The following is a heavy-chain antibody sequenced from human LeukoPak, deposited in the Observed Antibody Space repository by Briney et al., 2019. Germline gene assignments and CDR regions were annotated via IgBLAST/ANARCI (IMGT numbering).Heavy chain of an antibody. V-gene: IGHV3-73*01. CDR1: GFTFSGSA. CDR3: TRHHMGAFDI. J-gene: IGHJ3*02. D-gene: IGHD3-16*01. CDR2: LRSKANSDAT. Sequence: GGSLRLSCAACGFTFSGSAMHWVRQASGKGLEGVGRLRSKANSDATAYAASVKGRFTISRDDSKNTAYLQMNSLKTEDTAVYYCTRHHMGAFDIWGQGTMVTVSS.